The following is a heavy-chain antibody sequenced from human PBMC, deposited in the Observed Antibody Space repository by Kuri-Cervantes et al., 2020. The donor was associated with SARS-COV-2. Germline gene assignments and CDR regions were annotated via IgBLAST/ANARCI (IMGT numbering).Heavy chain of an antibody. J-gene: IGHJ5*02. CDR2: IYYSGST. D-gene: IGHD2-15*01. CDR1: GGSISSYY. V-gene: IGHV4-59*01. Sequence: ESLKISCTVSGGSISSYYWSWIRQPPGKGLEWIGYIYYSGSTNYNPSLKSRVTISVDTSKNQFSLKLSSVTAADTAVYYCARDRGYCSGGSCLNWLDPWGQGTLVTVSS. CDR3: ARDRGYCSGGSCLNWLDP.